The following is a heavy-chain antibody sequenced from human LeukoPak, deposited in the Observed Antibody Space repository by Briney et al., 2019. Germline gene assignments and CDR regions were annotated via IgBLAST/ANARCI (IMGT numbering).Heavy chain of an antibody. CDR3: ARDFSSSSTVYYYYYMDV. CDR2: IYYSGTT. D-gene: IGHD6-6*01. V-gene: IGHV4-39*07. Sequence: SETLSLTCTVSGGSISSRTYYWGWLRQPPGKGLEWIGTIYYSGTTYYNPSLKSRVTISLDTSKNQFSLKLSSVTAADTAIYYCARDFSSSSTVYYYYYMDVWGKGTTVTVSS. J-gene: IGHJ6*03. CDR1: GGSISSRTYY.